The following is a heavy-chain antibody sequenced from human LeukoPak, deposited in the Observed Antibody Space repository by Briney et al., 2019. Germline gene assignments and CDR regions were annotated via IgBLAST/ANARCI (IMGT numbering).Heavy chain of an antibody. CDR3: AGSVVVPAAMTGYYYYYGMDV. CDR1: GYTFTGYY. Sequence: GASVKVSCKASGYTFTGYYMHWVRQAPGQGLEWMGWINPNSGGTNYAQKFQGRVTMTRDTSISTAYMELSRLRSDDTAVYYCAGSVVVPAAMTGYYYYYGMDVWGQGTTVTVSS. D-gene: IGHD2-2*01. CDR2: INPNSGGT. J-gene: IGHJ6*02. V-gene: IGHV1-2*02.